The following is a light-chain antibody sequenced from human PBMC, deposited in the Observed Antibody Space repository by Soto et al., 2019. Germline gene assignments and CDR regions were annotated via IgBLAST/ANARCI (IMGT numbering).Light chain of an antibody. CDR2: DIS. CDR3: QQYNIWPRT. CDR1: QSVSSN. J-gene: IGKJ1*01. V-gene: IGKV3D-15*01. Sequence: VMTQSPATLSVSQGERATLSCRASQSVSSNLAWYQQKPGQPPRLLIYDISTRATGIPTRFSGSGSGTEFTLTISSLQSEDFAVYYCQQYNIWPRTFGQGTKVDIK.